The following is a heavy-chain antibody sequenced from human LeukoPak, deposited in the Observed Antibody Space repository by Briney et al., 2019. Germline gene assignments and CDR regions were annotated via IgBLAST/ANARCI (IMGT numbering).Heavy chain of an antibody. CDR1: GFTFSSYA. CDR2: ISYDGSNK. CDR3: ARDMYYSDSRLPGI. J-gene: IGHJ3*02. V-gene: IGHV3-30-3*01. Sequence: GRSLRLSCAASGFTFSSYAMHWVRQAPGNGLEWVAVISYDGSNKYYADSVKGRFTISRDNSKNTLYLQMNSLRAEDTAVYYCARDMYYSDSRLPGIWGQGTMVTVSS. D-gene: IGHD3-22*01.